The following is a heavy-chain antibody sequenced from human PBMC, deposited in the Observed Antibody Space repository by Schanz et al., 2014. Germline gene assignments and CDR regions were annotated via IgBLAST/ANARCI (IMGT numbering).Heavy chain of an antibody. CDR3: ASDYNYFETEAP. D-gene: IGHD3-16*01. CDR2: MIGSGSSV. J-gene: IGHJ5*02. CDR1: GFTFSIYG. V-gene: IGHV3-23*04. Sequence: VQLVESGGGVVQPGRSLRLSCAASGFTFSIYGMSWVRQAPGKGLEWVSRMIGSGSSVFYADSVKGRFIVSRDNSKNTLYLEMNRLRVDDTAVYYCASDYNYFETEAPWGQGTLVTVSS.